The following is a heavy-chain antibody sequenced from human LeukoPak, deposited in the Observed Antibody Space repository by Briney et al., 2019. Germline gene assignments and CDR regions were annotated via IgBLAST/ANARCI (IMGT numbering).Heavy chain of an antibody. Sequence: SETLSLTCTVSGGSISSSSSYWGWIRQPPGKGPEWIVSIYYSGGTYYNPSRKSRVTISVDTSKNQFSLKLSSVTAADTAVYYCARRDPHTYGMDVWGQGTTVTVSS. CDR2: IYYSGGT. V-gene: IGHV4-39*01. CDR1: GGSISSSSSY. CDR3: ARRDPHTYGMDV. J-gene: IGHJ6*02.